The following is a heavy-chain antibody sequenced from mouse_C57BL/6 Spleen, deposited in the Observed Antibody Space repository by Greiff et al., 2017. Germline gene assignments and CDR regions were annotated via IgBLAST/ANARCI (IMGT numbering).Heavy chain of an antibody. CDR3: TRDQLTGKAMDY. V-gene: IGHV5-9-1*02. Sequence: EVMLVESGEGLVKPGGSLKLSCAASGFTFSSSAMSWVRQTPEKRLEWVAYISSGGDYIYYADTVKGRFTISRDNARNTLYLQMSSLKSEDTAMYYCTRDQLTGKAMDYWGQGTSVTVSS. D-gene: IGHD4-1*01. CDR1: GFTFSSSA. CDR2: ISSGGDYI. J-gene: IGHJ4*01.